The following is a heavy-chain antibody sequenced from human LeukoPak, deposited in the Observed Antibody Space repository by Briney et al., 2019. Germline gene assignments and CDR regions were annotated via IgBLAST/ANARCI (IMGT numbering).Heavy chain of an antibody. V-gene: IGHV5-51*01. Sequence: GESLKISCEASGYTFGTSWIAWVRQMPGKGLELMGIIHPVDSDTRYSPSFEGQVTISTDRSVNTAFLHWSSLKASDTAMYYCAKSLGGFDYIWGSWGQGTLVTVSS. J-gene: IGHJ4*02. CDR3: AKSLGGFDYIWGS. D-gene: IGHD3-16*01. CDR1: GYTFGTSW. CDR2: IHPVDSDT.